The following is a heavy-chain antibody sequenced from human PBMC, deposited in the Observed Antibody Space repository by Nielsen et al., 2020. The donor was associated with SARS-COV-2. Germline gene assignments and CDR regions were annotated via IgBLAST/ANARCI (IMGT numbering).Heavy chain of an antibody. Sequence: SVKVSCKASGYTFTSYYMHWVRQAPGQGLEWMGRIIPILGIANYAQKFQGRVTITADKSTSTAYMELSSLRSEDTAVYYCARDGYSGYDGTFDYWGQGTLVTVSS. CDR3: ARDGYSGYDGTFDY. CDR1: GYTFTSYY. V-gene: IGHV1-69*04. D-gene: IGHD5-12*01. J-gene: IGHJ4*02. CDR2: IIPILGIA.